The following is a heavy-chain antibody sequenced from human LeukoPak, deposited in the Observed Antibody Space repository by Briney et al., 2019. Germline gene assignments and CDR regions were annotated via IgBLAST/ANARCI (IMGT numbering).Heavy chain of an antibody. J-gene: IGHJ4*02. D-gene: IGHD6-13*01. CDR1: GFTFSSHG. V-gene: IGHV3-30*02. Sequence: GGSLRLSCAASGFTFSSHGMHWVRQAPGKGLEWVAFIRYDGSNKKYADSVKGRFTISRDNSKNTLYLQMNSLRAEDTAVYYCAREPTYSSSWYTSCDYWGQGTLVTVSS. CDR2: IRYDGSNK. CDR3: AREPTYSSSWYTSCDY.